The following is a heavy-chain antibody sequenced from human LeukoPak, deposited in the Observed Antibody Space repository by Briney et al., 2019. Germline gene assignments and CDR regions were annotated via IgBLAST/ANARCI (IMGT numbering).Heavy chain of an antibody. D-gene: IGHD3-16*01. J-gene: IGHJ6*02. CDR1: GFTFSSHA. V-gene: IGHV3-33*01. CDR3: ARVGDYYDMDI. Sequence: PGGSLRLSCEASGFTFSSHAMHWVRQAPGKGLEWVAIIWFDGSNSYYADSVKGRFTISRDNSKNTLYLQMNSLRAEDTAVYYCARVGDYYDMDIWGQGTTVTVSS. CDR2: IWFDGSNS.